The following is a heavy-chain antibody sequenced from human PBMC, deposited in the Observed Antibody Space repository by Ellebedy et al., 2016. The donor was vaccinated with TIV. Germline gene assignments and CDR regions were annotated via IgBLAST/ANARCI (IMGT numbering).Heavy chain of an antibody. CDR3: ARYSGSGTYYRNGMDV. Sequence: AASVKVSCKYSGYSFIDYGITWLRQAPGQGLDWMGWVSAYSGNTNYAENLQGRVTITTDTSTDTAYMELRSLRSDDTAVYFCARYSGSGTYYRNGMDVWGQGTTVTVSS. D-gene: IGHD3-10*01. J-gene: IGHJ6*02. CDR2: VSAYSGNT. V-gene: IGHV1-18*01. CDR1: GYSFIDYG.